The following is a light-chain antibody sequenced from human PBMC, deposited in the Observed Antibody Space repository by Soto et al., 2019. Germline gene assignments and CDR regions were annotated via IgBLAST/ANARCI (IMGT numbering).Light chain of an antibody. V-gene: IGKV1-12*01. Sequence: DIHITQSPSTLSASVGDTVTITCRASQGLKFLAWYQQKPGKAPRLLIYEATNLQSGVPPRFSGSGSGTDFTLTISSLQPEDFATYFCQQANSFPITFGQGTRLEIK. J-gene: IGKJ5*01. CDR1: QGLKF. CDR3: QQANSFPIT. CDR2: EAT.